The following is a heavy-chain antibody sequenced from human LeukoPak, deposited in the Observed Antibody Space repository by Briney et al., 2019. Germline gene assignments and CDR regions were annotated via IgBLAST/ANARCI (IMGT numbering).Heavy chain of an antibody. V-gene: IGHV3-20*04. CDR1: GFTFSKNW. CDR2: INWNGGST. D-gene: IGHD6-25*01. CDR3: VRVIAAEAIDY. Sequence: PGGSQRLSCAASGFTFSKNWMYWVRQAPGKGLEWVSGINWNGGSTGYADSVKGRFTISRDNAKNSLYLQMNSLRAEDTALYYCVRVIAAEAIDYWGQGTLVTVSS. J-gene: IGHJ4*02.